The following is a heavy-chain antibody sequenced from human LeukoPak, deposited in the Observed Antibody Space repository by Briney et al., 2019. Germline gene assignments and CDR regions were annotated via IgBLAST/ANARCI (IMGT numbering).Heavy chain of an antibody. CDR2: IYYSGYT. V-gene: IGHV4-39*01. Sequence: QLQLQESGPGLVRSSETLSPTCTVSGGSISSSSYYWGWIRQPPGNGLEWIGSIYYSGYTYYNPSVESRVTISVDTSKNQFSLKLSSVTAADTAVYYCARGWPIVAVAAFDYWGQGTLVTVSS. D-gene: IGHD6-19*01. J-gene: IGHJ4*02. CDR1: GGSISSSSYY. CDR3: ARGWPIVAVAAFDY.